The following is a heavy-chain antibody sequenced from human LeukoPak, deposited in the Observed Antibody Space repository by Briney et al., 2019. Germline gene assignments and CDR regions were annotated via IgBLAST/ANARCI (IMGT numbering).Heavy chain of an antibody. CDR3: ARDNIVEVPAASCYYYLDV. CDR1: GYTFTSYG. CDR2: ISAYNGNT. Sequence: ASVKVSCKASGYTFTSYGISWVRQAPGQGLEWMGWISAYNGNTNYAQKLQGRVTMTTDTSTSTAYMELRSLRSDDTAVYYCARDNIVEVPAASCYYYLDVGGKGTTVTVSS. V-gene: IGHV1-18*04. J-gene: IGHJ6*03. D-gene: IGHD2-2*01.